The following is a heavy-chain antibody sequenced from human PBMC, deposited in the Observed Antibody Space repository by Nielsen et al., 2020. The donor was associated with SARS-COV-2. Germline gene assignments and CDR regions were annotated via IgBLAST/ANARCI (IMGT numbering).Heavy chain of an antibody. CDR3: AKDRPRIVVVPAAIDY. CDR2: IWYDGSNK. Sequence: GGSLRLSCAASGFTFSSYGMHWVRQAPGKGLEWVAVIWYDGSNKYYADSVKGRFTISRDNSKNTLYLQMNSLRAEDTAVYYCAKDRPRIVVVPAAIDYWGQGTLVTVSS. V-gene: IGHV3-33*06. J-gene: IGHJ4*02. D-gene: IGHD2-2*01. CDR1: GFTFSSYG.